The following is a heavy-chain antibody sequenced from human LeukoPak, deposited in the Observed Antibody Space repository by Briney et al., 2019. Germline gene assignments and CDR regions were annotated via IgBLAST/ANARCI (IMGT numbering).Heavy chain of an antibody. CDR3: VRHAHLDYGSGRAVDY. J-gene: IGHJ4*02. Sequence: GESLKISCKGSGYSFTSYWIGWVRQMPGKGLEWMGIIYPGDSDTRCSPSFQGQVTSSADKSINTAYLQWSSLKASDTAMYYCVRHAHLDYGSGRAVDYWGQGTLVTVSS. CDR2: IYPGDSDT. D-gene: IGHD3-10*01. V-gene: IGHV5-51*01. CDR1: GYSFTSYW.